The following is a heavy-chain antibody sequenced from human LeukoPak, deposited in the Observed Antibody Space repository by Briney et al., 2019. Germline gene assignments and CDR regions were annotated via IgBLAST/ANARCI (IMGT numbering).Heavy chain of an antibody. V-gene: IGHV3-21*01. CDR3: ARVTEMATLDY. Sequence: KPGGSLRLSCAASGFIFNTYGMHWVRQAPGKGLEWVSSISSSSSYIYYADSVKGRFTISRDNAKNSLYLQMNSLRAEDTAVYYCARVTEMATLDYWGQGTLVTVSS. D-gene: IGHD5-24*01. CDR2: ISSSSSYI. J-gene: IGHJ4*02. CDR1: GFIFNTYG.